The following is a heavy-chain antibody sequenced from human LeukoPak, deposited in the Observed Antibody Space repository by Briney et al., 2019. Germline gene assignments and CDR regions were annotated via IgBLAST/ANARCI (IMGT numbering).Heavy chain of an antibody. Sequence: GGSLRLSCAASGFNFSNYGIHWVRQAPGKGLEWVAVISYDGSNKYYADSVKGRFTISRDNSKNTLYLQMNSLRAEDTAVYYCANTLKEWLVLDAFDIWGQGTMVTVSS. CDR1: GFNFSNYG. D-gene: IGHD6-19*01. CDR3: ANTLKEWLVLDAFDI. CDR2: ISYDGSNK. V-gene: IGHV3-30*18. J-gene: IGHJ3*02.